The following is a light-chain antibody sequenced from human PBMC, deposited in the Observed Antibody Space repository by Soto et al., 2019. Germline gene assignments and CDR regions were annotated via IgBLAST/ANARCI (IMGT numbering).Light chain of an antibody. CDR3: SSYTIRRSWV. V-gene: IGLV2-14*01. J-gene: IGLJ3*02. CDR1: GSDIGAYNF. CDR2: EVT. Sequence: QSALAQPPSASGSPGQSVTISCTGSGSDIGAYNFVSWYQQYPGTAPKLMINEVTNRPSGVSDRFSGSRSGNTASLTISGLQPEDEADYYCSSYTIRRSWVFGGGTKLTVL.